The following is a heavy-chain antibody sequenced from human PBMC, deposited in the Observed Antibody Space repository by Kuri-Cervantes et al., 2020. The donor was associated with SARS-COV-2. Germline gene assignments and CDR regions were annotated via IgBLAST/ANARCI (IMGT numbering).Heavy chain of an antibody. D-gene: IGHD3-22*01. CDR2: INGDSTVI. J-gene: IGHJ4*02. CDR1: GFSFNDQY. Sequence: GGSLRLSGAVSGFSFNDQYMSWIRQAPGQGLGWVSHINGDSTVIEYADSVRGRFIISRDNAKKSLYLQMNSLRAEDTAVYYCANDPDRIHYWGQGALVTVSS. V-gene: IGHV3-11*01. CDR3: ANDPDRIHY.